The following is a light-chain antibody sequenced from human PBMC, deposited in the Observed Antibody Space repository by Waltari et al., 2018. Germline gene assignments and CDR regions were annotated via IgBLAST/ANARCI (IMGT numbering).Light chain of an antibody. CDR2: RNS. CDR3: SAWDDSVHV. J-gene: IGLJ1*01. Sequence: QSGLTQSPSVSGTPGQRGTISCSGSTSKLGSKNVTWYQQFPGKAPKLLIYRNSERPSGVPDRFSGSKSGTSASLAISGLQAEDEAEYYCSAWDDSVHVFGTGTRVTVL. V-gene: IGLV1-44*01. CDR1: TSKLGSKN.